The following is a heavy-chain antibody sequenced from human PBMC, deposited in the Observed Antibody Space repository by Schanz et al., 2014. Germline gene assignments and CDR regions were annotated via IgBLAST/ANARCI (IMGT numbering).Heavy chain of an antibody. CDR3: VKDLQRELLRDDHYYGMDV. J-gene: IGHJ6*02. V-gene: IGHV3-23*04. D-gene: IGHD1-26*01. CDR2: ISASGDST. Sequence: EVQLVESGGGLVQPGGSLSLSCLASGFTFSSYAMSWVRQSPGKGLELGSGISASGDSTYYPESVKGRFTISRDNSKNTMYLQMNSLRAEDTAVYYCVKDLQRELLRDDHYYGMDVWGQGTTVTVSS. CDR1: GFTFSSYA.